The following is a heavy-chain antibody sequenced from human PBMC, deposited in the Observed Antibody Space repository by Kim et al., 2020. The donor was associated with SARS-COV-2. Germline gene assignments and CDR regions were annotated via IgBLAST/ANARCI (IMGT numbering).Heavy chain of an antibody. J-gene: IGHJ6*02. V-gene: IGHV4-59*01. D-gene: IGHD6-19*01. Sequence: SETLSLTCTVSGGSISSYYWSWIRQPPGKGLEWIGYIYYSGSTNYNPSLKSRVTISVDTSKNQFSLKLSSVTAADTAVYYCARDNAVAVAGGNYYYYYGMDVWGQGTTVTVSS. CDR1: GGSISSYY. CDR3: ARDNAVAVAGGNYYYYYGMDV. CDR2: IYYSGST.